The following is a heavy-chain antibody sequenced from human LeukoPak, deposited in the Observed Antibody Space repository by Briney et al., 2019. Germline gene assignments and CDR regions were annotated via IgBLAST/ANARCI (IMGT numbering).Heavy chain of an antibody. V-gene: IGHV3-23*01. CDR3: VKNRDNNNLRGDSCWFDP. Sequence: GGSLRLSCAASGFTFSSYAMGWVRQAPGKGLEWVSDISGSGGTTYYADSVKGRFAISRDNSKNTLYLQMNSLRAEDTAVYYCVKNRDNNNLRGDSCWFDPWGQGTLVTVSS. CDR2: ISGSGGTT. D-gene: IGHD1-14*01. CDR1: GFTFSSYA. J-gene: IGHJ5*02.